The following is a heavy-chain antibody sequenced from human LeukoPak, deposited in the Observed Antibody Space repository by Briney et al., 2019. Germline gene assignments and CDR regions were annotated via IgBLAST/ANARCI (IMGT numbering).Heavy chain of an antibody. V-gene: IGHV1-18*01. J-gene: IGHJ5*02. CDR2: ISAYNGNT. CDR3: ARGPNKYDGGNSGSAWFDP. Sequence: ASVKVSCKASGYTFTSYGISWVRQAPGQGLEWMGWISAYNGNTNYAQKLQGRVTMTTDTSTSTAYMELRSLRSDDTAVYYCARGPNKYDGGNSGSAWFDPWGQGSLVTVSS. CDR1: GYTFTSYG. D-gene: IGHD4-23*01.